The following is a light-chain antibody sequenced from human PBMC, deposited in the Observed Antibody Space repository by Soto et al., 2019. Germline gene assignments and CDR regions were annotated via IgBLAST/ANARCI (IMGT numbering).Light chain of an antibody. CDR3: TSYADTRNFGVV. CDR2: EVN. V-gene: IGLV2-8*01. CDR1: SSDVGGYNY. Sequence: QSALTQPPSASGSPGQSITISCTGTSSDVGGYNYVSWYQQHPGKAPKLMIYEVNKRPSGVPDRFSGYKSDNTASLTVSGLQAEDESDYYGTSYADTRNFGVVFGGGTKVTVL. J-gene: IGLJ2*01.